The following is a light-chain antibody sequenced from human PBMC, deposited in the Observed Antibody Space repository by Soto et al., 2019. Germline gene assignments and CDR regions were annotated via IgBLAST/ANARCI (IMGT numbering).Light chain of an antibody. CDR3: QQRSTWPIT. Sequence: EIVLTQSPATLSLSPGESATLSCRASRSVSNYLAWYQQKPGQAPRLLIYDASSRPTDIPARFSGSGSGTDFTLTISSLEPEDFELYYCQQRSTWPITFGQGTRLEIK. V-gene: IGKV3-11*01. J-gene: IGKJ5*01. CDR1: RSVSNY. CDR2: DAS.